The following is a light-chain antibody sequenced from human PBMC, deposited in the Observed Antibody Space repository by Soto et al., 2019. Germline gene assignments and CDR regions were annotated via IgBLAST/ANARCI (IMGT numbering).Light chain of an antibody. CDR1: QSVSSSY. CDR2: GAS. CDR3: QHYGRSPIT. Sequence: EIVMTQSPATLSVSPGERATLSCRASQSVSSSYLAWYQQKPGQAPRLLIYGASSRAIGIPDRFSGSGSGTDFTLTISRLEPEDFALYYCQHYGRSPITFGQGTRLEIK. V-gene: IGKV3-20*01. J-gene: IGKJ5*01.